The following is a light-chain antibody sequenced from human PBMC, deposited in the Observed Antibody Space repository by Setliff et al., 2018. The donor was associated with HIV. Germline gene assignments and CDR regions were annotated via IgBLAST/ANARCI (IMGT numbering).Light chain of an antibody. V-gene: IGLV2-14*01. CDR3: GSCTSTSPCA. CDR1: SNDFGSYDY. Sequence: QSALAQPASVSGSPGQSITISCTGPSNDFGSYDYVSWYQHQPGKVPKLMIYEINNRPSGGSSRFSGSKSGNTASLTISDLQAQDEADYYCGSCTSTSPCAFGTGTKVTVL. CDR2: EIN. J-gene: IGLJ1*01.